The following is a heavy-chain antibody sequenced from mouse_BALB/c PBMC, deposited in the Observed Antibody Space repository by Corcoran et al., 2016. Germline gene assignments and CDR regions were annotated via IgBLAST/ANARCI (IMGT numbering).Heavy chain of an antibody. J-gene: IGHJ3*01. CDR2: INPYNGGT. D-gene: IGHD1-1*01. V-gene: IGHV1-18*01. Sequence: EVQLQQSGPELVKPGASMKISCKASGYSFTGYTMNWVKQSHGKNLEWIGLINPYNGGTSYNQKFKGKATLTVDKSSSTAYMELLSLTSEDSAVYYRGRGYYGSSYVFAYWGQGTLVTVSA. CDR1: GYSFTGYT. CDR3: GRGYYGSSYVFAY.